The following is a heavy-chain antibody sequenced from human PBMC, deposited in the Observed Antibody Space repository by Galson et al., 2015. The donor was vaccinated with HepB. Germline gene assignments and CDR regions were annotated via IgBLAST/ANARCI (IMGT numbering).Heavy chain of an antibody. V-gene: IGHV4-38-2*02. CDR1: GYAITTGYY. D-gene: IGHD3-22*01. CDR2: VYHSGST. J-gene: IGHJ4*02. Sequence: SETLSLTCTVSGYAITTGYYWGWIRQPPGKGLEWIATVYHSGSTYYNPSLKSRVSISGDTSKNQFSLTLSSVTAADTAVYHCARADSSGYVDYWGQGTLVRVSS. CDR3: ARADSSGYVDY.